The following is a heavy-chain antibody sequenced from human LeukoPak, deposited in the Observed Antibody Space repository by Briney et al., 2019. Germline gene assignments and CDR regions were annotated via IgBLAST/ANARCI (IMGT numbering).Heavy chain of an antibody. D-gene: IGHD3-10*01. CDR1: GFTVRRNY. CDR2: IYDDGRT. J-gene: IGHJ4*02. CDR3: ARLWFVNSAFDH. Sequence: PGGPLRLSCAASGFTVRRNYMSWVPQAPGRGLEWVSIIYDDGRTFYAGSVKGRFTIFRDDPKNTLYLRMNSLRAEDTAVYYCARLWFVNSAFDHWGQGTLVTVSS. V-gene: IGHV3-53*01.